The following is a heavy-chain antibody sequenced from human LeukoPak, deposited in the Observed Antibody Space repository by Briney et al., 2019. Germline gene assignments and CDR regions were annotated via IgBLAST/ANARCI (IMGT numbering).Heavy chain of an antibody. V-gene: IGHV4-59*01. CDR3: ARDSPPIL. Sequence: SETLSLTCTVSGGSISSYYWSWIRQPPGKGLEWIGYIYYSGSTNYNPSLKSRVTISVDTSKNQFSLKLSSVTAADTAVYYCARDSPPILWGQGTLVTVSS. J-gene: IGHJ4*02. D-gene: IGHD2/OR15-2a*01. CDR2: IYYSGST. CDR1: GGSISSYY.